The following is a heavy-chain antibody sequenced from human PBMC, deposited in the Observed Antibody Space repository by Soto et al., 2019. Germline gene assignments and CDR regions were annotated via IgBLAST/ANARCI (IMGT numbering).Heavy chain of an antibody. CDR3: AKGKGVGATPDGANC. CDR2: VRSDGDTT. D-gene: IGHD1-26*01. Sequence: EVQVLESGGGLVQPGGSLRLSCAASGCTLSRYGMNWVRQAPGKGLEWVSGVRSDGDTTYNADSVKGRFTVSRDNFKNTGDLQMNSLRVEDTAVYYCAKGKGVGATPDGANCWGQGTLVTVSS. V-gene: IGHV3-23*01. J-gene: IGHJ4*02. CDR1: GCTLSRYG.